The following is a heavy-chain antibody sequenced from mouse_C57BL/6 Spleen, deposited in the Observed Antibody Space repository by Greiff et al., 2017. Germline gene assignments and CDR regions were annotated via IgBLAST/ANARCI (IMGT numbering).Heavy chain of an antibody. V-gene: IGHV1-42*01. CDR3: ALFLRETWYFDG. Sequence: VQLQQSGPELVKPGASVKISCKASGYSFTGYYMNWVKQSPEKSLEWIGEINPSTGGTTYNQKFKAKATLTVDKSSSTAYMQLKSLTSEDSAVYYCALFLRETWYFDGWGTGTTVTVSS. J-gene: IGHJ1*03. CDR2: INPSTGGT. D-gene: IGHD1-1*01. CDR1: GYSFTGYY.